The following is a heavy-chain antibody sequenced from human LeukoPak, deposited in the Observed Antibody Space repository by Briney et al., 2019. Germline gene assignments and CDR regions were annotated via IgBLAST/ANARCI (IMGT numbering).Heavy chain of an antibody. CDR2: TYYRSKWYN. J-gene: IGHJ6*03. CDR3: ARGRATDYYYYYYMDV. D-gene: IGHD5-12*01. V-gene: IGHV6-1*01. CDR1: GDSVSSNSAA. Sequence: SQTLSLTCAISGDSVSSNSAAWNWIRQSPSRGLEWLGRTYYRSKWYNDYAVSVKSRITINPDTSKNQFSLQLNSVTPEDTAVYYCARGRATDYYYYYYMDVWGKGTTVTVSS.